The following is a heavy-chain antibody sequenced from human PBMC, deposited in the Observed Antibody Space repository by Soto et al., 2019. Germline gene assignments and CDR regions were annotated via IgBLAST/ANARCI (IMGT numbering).Heavy chain of an antibody. CDR2: ISAYNGNT. D-gene: IGHD4-17*01. J-gene: IGHJ4*02. Sequence: ASVKVSCKASGYTFTSYGISWVRQAPGQGLEWMGWISAYNGNTNYAQKLQGRVTMTTDTSTSTAYMELRSLRSDDTAVYYCARDESLSLTTVTTQSGYWGQGTLVTVSS. V-gene: IGHV1-18*01. CDR3: ARDESLSLTTVTTQSGY. CDR1: GYTFTSYG.